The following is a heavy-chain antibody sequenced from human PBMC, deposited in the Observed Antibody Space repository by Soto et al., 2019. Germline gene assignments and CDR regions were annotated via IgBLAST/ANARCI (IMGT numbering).Heavy chain of an antibody. CDR1: GGSFSGYY. V-gene: IGHV4-34*01. CDR2: INHSGST. Sequence: PSETLSLTCAVYGGSFSGYYWSWIRQPPGKGLEWIGEINHSGSTNYNPSLKSRVTISVDTSKNQFSLKLSSVTAADTAVYYCARGPKTGTNFDSWGQGTLVTVSS. D-gene: IGHD1-7*01. CDR3: ARGPKTGTNFDS. J-gene: IGHJ4*02.